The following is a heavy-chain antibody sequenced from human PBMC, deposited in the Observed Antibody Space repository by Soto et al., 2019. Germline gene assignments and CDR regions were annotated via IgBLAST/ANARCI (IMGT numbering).Heavy chain of an antibody. Sequence: RKISCKASGYNFTAFWIHWVRQMPGKGLEWLGKIDPSDSYTNYSPSFEGHVTISTDNSITTAYLQWSSLRASDTALYFCARVHKNWFDSWAQGTMVTVSS. V-gene: IGHV5-10-1*01. J-gene: IGHJ5*01. CDR2: IDPSDSYT. CDR1: GYNFTAFW. CDR3: ARVHKNWFDS.